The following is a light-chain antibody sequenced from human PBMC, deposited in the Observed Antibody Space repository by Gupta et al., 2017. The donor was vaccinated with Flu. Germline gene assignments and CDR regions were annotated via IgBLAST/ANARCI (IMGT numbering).Light chain of an antibody. V-gene: IGKV1-8*01. J-gene: IGKJ4*01. CDR3: HQYYSDPPLT. CDR2: AAS. Sequence: AIRMTKSQSSFSAPTGDRVTITCRSSKGFSSYLAWSQQKPGKAPKLLIYAASTLQSGVPSRFSVGGSGTEFSLTISCLQSEDFATYYCHQYYSDPPLTFGGGTKVEIK. CDR1: KGFSSY.